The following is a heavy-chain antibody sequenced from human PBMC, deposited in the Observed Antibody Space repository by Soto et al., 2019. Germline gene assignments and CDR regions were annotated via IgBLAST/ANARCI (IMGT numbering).Heavy chain of an antibody. V-gene: IGHV1-69*01. D-gene: IGHD5-12*01. Sequence: QVLLVQSGAEVKKPGSSVKVSCTASGGAFSRYAISWVRQAPGQGLEWVGGIFPMYGTPVYAQKLQGRVTLTADDATTTVYMELSSLRYEDTPFYYCARDYDYQILEIAALEIWGQGTMVTVSS. J-gene: IGHJ3*02. CDR2: IFPMYGTP. CDR3: ARDYDYQILEIAALEI. CDR1: GGAFSRYA.